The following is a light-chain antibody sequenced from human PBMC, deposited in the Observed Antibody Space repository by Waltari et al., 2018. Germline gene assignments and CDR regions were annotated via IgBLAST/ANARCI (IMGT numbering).Light chain of an antibody. Sequence: SALTQPASVSGSPGQSITLPFPCTRSYGGGYNYFSWFQQHPGKAPKLMIYEVSKRPSGVSNRFSGSKSGNTASLTIAGLQAEDEADYYCSSYTSSSTWVFGGGTKLTVL. CDR3: SSYTSSSTWV. CDR2: EVS. V-gene: IGLV2-14*01. J-gene: IGLJ3*02. CDR1: RSYGGGYNY.